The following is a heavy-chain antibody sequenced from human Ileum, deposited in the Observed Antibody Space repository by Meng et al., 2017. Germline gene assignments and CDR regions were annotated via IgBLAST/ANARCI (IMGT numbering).Heavy chain of an antibody. Sequence: QIPLKESGPTLVKPTQPLTLTFTFSGFSLSTSGVGVGWIRQPPGKALEWLALIYWNDDKRYSPSLKSRLTITKDTSKNQVVLTMTNMDPVDTATYYCAHHYYYGSGSYTWFDPWGQGTLVTVSS. J-gene: IGHJ5*02. D-gene: IGHD3-10*01. CDR2: IYWNDDK. V-gene: IGHV2-5*01. CDR1: GFSLSTSGVG. CDR3: AHHYYYGSGSYTWFDP.